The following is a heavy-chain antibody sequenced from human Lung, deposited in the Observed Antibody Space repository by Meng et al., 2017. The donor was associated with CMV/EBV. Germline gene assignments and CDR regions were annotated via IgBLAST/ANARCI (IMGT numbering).Heavy chain of an antibody. CDR1: GFTFSNYG. J-gene: IGHJ4*02. Sequence: GESLKISCAAGGFTFSNYGMHWVRQTPGKGLQWVAFIGHDGNKKFYTDSVRGRFTIDRDNSRNTLLLRMNSLRDEDTAVYYCAKDRGWELCLLVHWGQGALVTVSS. CDR2: IGHDGNKK. V-gene: IGHV3-30*02. D-gene: IGHD3-16*01. CDR3: AKDRGWELCLLVH.